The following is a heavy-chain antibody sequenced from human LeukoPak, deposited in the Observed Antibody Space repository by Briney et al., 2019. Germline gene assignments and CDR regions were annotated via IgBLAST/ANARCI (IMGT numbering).Heavy chain of an antibody. V-gene: IGHV3-66*01. CDR2: IYSSGST. Sequence: GGSLRLSCAASGFTFSSYSINWVRQAPGKGLEWVSVIYSSGSTYYADSVKGRFTISRDNSKNTLYLQMNSLRAEDTAVYYCARSTGGTYYGLFDYWGQGTLVTVSS. CDR3: ARSTGGTYYGLFDY. D-gene: IGHD1-26*01. J-gene: IGHJ4*02. CDR1: GFTFSSYS.